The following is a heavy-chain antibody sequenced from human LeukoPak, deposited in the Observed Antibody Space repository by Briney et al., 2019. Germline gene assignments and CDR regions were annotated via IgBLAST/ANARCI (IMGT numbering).Heavy chain of an antibody. V-gene: IGHV3-7*01. CDR2: IKQDGSEK. J-gene: IGHJ6*02. CDR3: ARDGPNQWIQLWTGVHYYYGMDV. D-gene: IGHD5-18*01. Sequence: GGSLRLSCAASGFTFSSYWMSWVRQAPGKGLEWVANIKQDGSEKYYVDSVKGRFTISRDNAKNSLYLQMNSLRAEDTAVYYCARDGPNQWIQLWTGVHYYYGMDVWGQGTTVTVSS. CDR1: GFTFSSYW.